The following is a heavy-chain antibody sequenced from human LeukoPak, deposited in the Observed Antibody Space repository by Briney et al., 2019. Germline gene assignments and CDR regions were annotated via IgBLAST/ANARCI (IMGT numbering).Heavy chain of an antibody. V-gene: IGHV3-11*01. Sequence: GGSLRLSCAASGFTFSDYYMSWIRQAPGKGLEWVSYISSSGSTIYYADSVKGRFTISRDNVKNSLYLQMNSLRAEDTAVYYCARDGSDCSGGSCYGGYFDYWGQGTLVTVSS. CDR3: ARDGSDCSGGSCYGGYFDY. CDR2: ISSSGSTI. J-gene: IGHJ4*02. D-gene: IGHD2-15*01. CDR1: GFTFSDYY.